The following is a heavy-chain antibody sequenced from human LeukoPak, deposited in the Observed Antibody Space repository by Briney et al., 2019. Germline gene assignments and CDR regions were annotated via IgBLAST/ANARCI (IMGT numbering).Heavy chain of an antibody. Sequence: ASVKVSCKASGYTFTGYYMHWVRQAPGQGLEWMGIINPSGGRTSYAQKFQGRVTMARDTSTSTVYMELSSLRSEDTAVYYCARDQRYYDSSGHLDYWGQGTLVTVSS. V-gene: IGHV1-46*01. J-gene: IGHJ4*02. D-gene: IGHD3-22*01. CDR3: ARDQRYYDSSGHLDY. CDR2: INPSGGRT. CDR1: GYTFTGYY.